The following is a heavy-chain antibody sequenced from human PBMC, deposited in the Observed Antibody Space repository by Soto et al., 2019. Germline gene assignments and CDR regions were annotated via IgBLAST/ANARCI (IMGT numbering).Heavy chain of an antibody. V-gene: IGHV3-23*01. Sequence: GVLRLACAAAGFRFSNYALSWGRQTPGKGLEWVSIISASGGSTFYADSVKGRCTISRDNSKNTLYLQMNNLRAEDTAVYYCAKHFDSGCPDYWGQGTLVTVSS. J-gene: IGHJ4*02. D-gene: IGHD6-19*01. CDR1: GFRFSNYA. CDR2: ISASGGST. CDR3: AKHFDSGCPDY.